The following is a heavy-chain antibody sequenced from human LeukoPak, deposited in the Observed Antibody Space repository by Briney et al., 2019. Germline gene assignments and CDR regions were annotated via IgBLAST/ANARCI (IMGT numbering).Heavy chain of an antibody. CDR2: ISSDGTTT. D-gene: IGHD6-19*01. J-gene: IGHJ5*01. Sequence: PGGSLRLSCAASGFTFSSYAMSWVRQVPGKGLVWVSRISSDGTTTGYADSVKGRFTISRDNAKSTLYLQMNSLRAEDTAVYYCATDRYSSGDSWGQGTLVTVSS. CDR3: ATDRYSSGDS. CDR1: GFTFSSYA. V-gene: IGHV3-74*01.